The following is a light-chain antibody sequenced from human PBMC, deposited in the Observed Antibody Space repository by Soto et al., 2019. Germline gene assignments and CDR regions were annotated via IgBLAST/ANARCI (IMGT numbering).Light chain of an antibody. CDR2: EVN. Sequence: QSALTQPASVSGSPGQSITISCAGSGGDVGNYDLLSWYQQIPGKAPKLIIFEVNRRPSGVPDRISGSKSGTSASLAISGLQSDDEADYYCAAWDDSLNGRVFGTGTKLTVL. CDR3: AAWDDSLNGRV. J-gene: IGLJ1*01. CDR1: GGDVGNYDL. V-gene: IGLV2-14*02.